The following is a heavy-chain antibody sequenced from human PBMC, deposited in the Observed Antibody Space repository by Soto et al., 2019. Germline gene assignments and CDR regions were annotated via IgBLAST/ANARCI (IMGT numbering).Heavy chain of an antibody. Sequence: QVQLVQSGAEVKKPGASVKVSCKASGYTFTSYGISWVRQAPGQGLEWMGWISNYNGETNYAQKLQGRVTMTTDTSTSTAYMELRSLKPDDTSVYYCTRGGQLFAGNYFDYWGQGTLVTVSS. V-gene: IGHV1-18*01. CDR1: GYTFTSYG. CDR3: TRGGQLFAGNYFDY. D-gene: IGHD3-10*02. J-gene: IGHJ4*02. CDR2: ISNYNGET.